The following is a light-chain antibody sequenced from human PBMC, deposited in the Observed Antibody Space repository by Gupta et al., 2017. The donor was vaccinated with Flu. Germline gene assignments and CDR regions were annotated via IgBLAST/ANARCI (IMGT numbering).Light chain of an antibody. CDR1: KLGSKY. CDR3: QTWDSTSGI. V-gene: IGLV3-1*01. Sequence: SYDLSQPPSVSVSPGQTASITCSGHKLGSKYVCWYQLKPGQTPLLVIYQDNNRPAGIPERFSGSNSGDTATLTISGTQAMDEADYFCQTWDSTSGIFGAGTTLTVL. J-gene: IGLJ2*01. CDR2: QDN.